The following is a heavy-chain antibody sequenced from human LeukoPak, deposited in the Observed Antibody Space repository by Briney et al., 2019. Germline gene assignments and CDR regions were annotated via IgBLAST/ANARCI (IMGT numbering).Heavy chain of an antibody. J-gene: IGHJ4*02. CDR3: AREFLKY. Sequence: GGSLRLSCAASGFTFSTYSMNWVRQAPGKGLEWISYISGSSDSIHYADSVKGRFTISRDNAKNSVYLQMSSLRVKDTAVYYCAREFLKYWGLGTLVTVSS. CDR1: GFTFSTYS. D-gene: IGHD3-3*01. V-gene: IGHV3-48*01. CDR2: ISGSSDSI.